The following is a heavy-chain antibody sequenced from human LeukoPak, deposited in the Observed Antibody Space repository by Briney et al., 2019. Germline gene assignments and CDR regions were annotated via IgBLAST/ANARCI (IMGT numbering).Heavy chain of an antibody. J-gene: IGHJ4*02. V-gene: IGHV4-59*08. CDR3: ARHEFDSGSLPYFDY. D-gene: IGHD3-10*01. CDR1: GGSIRGYY. Sequence: SETLSLTCTVSGGSIRGYYWSWIRQPPGKGLKWIGYIYYSGSTNYNPSLKSRVTISVDTSKNQFSLKLSAVTAADTAVYYCARHEFDSGSLPYFDYWGQGILVTVSS. CDR2: IYYSGST.